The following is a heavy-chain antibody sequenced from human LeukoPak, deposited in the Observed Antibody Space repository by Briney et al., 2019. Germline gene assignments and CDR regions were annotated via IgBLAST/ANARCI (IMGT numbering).Heavy chain of an antibody. CDR3: ARERRGNYYAFES. CDR2: VMSGRGST. Sequence: PGGSLRLSCAASGFSVSDYSISWIRQSPGKGTEWISYVMSGRGSTNYADSVKGRFTISRDNAKNSVALQLDGLRADDTAVYFCARERRGNYYAFESWGQGTLVTVPS. J-gene: IGHJ4*02. V-gene: IGHV3-11*05. CDR1: GFSVSDYS. D-gene: IGHD3-22*01.